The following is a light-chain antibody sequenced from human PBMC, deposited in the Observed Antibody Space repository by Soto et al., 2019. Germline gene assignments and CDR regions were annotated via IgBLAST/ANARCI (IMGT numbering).Light chain of an antibody. Sequence: QSVLTQSPSASASLGASVKLTCTLSSGHSSYAIAWHQQQPEKGPRYLMKLNSDGSHSKGDGIPDRFSGSSSGAERYLTISSLQSEDAAAYYCQTWGTGIQVFGGGTKLTVL. CDR1: SGHSSYA. CDR2: LNSDGSH. J-gene: IGLJ3*02. CDR3: QTWGTGIQV. V-gene: IGLV4-69*01.